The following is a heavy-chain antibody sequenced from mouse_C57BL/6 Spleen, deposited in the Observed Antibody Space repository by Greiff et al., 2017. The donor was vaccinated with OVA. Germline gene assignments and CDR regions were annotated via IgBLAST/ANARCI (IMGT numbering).Heavy chain of an antibody. D-gene: IGHD2-4*01. V-gene: IGHV3-6*01. CDR2: ISYDGSN. Sequence: EVKLVESGPGLVKPSQSLSLTCSVTGYSITSGYYWNWIRQFPGNKLEWMGYISYDGSNNYNPSLKNRISITRDTSKNQFFLKLNSVTTEDTATYYCARGDDYEEAMDYWGQGTSVTVSS. CDR1: GYSITSGYY. J-gene: IGHJ4*01. CDR3: ARGDDYEEAMDY.